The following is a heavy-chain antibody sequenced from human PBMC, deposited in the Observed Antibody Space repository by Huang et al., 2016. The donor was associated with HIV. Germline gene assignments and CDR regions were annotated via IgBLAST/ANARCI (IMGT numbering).Heavy chain of an antibody. CDR3: ARQGTAATTMAAFDI. Sequence: EMQLVQSGAEVKKPGESLYISCRGFGFRFTNYWIAWVRLLTGKVLQWMGNVYPGDAENRPKPSFRGPGSMSADKSNNTVDLRYSSLEASDTAIYFCARQGTAATTMAAFDIWGQGTMVTVSS. CDR2: VYPGDAEN. D-gene: IGHD4-17*01. CDR1: GFRFTNYW. J-gene: IGHJ3*02. V-gene: IGHV5-51*01.